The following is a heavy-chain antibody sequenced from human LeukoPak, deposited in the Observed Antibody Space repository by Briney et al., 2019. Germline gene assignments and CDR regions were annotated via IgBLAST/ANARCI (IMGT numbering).Heavy chain of an antibody. CDR2: IYYSGST. D-gene: IGHD6-6*01. CDR3: ARVDSSSYYYYGMDV. CDR1: GGSISSYY. Sequence: SETLSLACTVSGGSISSYYWSWIRQPPGKGLEWIGYIYYSGSTNYNPSLKSRVTISVDTSKNQFSLKLSSVTAADTAVYYCARVDSSSYYYYGMDVWGQGTTVTVSS. V-gene: IGHV4-59*01. J-gene: IGHJ6*02.